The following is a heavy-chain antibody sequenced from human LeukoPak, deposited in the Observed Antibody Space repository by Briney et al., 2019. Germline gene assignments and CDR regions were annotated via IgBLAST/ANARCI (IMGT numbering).Heavy chain of an antibody. CDR1: GYTFTGYY. V-gene: IGHV1-24*01. D-gene: IGHD6-19*01. J-gene: IGHJ6*02. CDR3: ATGLPNIAVAGTRNYYYGMDV. Sequence: ASVKVSCKASGYTFTGYYMHWVRQAPGKGLEWMGGFDPEDGETIYAQKFQGRVTMTEDTSTDTAYMELSSLRSEDTAVYYCATGLPNIAVAGTRNYYYGMDVWGQGTTVTVSS. CDR2: FDPEDGET.